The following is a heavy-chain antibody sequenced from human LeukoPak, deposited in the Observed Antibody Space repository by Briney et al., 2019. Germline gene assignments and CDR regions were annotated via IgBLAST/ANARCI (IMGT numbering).Heavy chain of an antibody. CDR2: INTNRGGT. D-gene: IGHD3-22*01. J-gene: IGHJ4*02. V-gene: IGHV1-2*02. CDR3: ARLGSSGYYYFDY. CDR1: GYTFTGYY. Sequence: ASVKVSCKASGYTFTGYYMHWGRQAPGQGREWMVWINTNRGGTNYAQKFQGRVTMTRDTSISTAYMELSRLRSDDTAVYYCARLGSSGYYYFDYWGQGTLVTVSS.